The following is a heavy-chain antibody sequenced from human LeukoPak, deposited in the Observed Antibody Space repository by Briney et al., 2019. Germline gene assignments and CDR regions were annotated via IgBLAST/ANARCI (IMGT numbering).Heavy chain of an antibody. CDR2: ISSSSSYI. CDR1: GFTFSSYS. D-gene: IGHD3-3*01. J-gene: IGHJ4*02. V-gene: IGHV3-21*01. Sequence: GGSLRLSCAASGFTFSSYSMNWVRQAPGKGLEWVSSISSSSSYIYYADSVKGRFTISRDDAKNSLYLQMNSLRAEDTAVYYCARLGVAGYFDYWGQGTLVTVSP. CDR3: ARLGVAGYFDY.